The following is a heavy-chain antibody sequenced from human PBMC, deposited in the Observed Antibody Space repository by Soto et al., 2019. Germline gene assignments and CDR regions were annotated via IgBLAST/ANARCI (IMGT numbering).Heavy chain of an antibody. Sequence: SVKVSCKASGGTFSSYAISWVRQASGQGLEWMGGIIPIFGTANYAQKFQGRVTITADKSTSTAYMELSSLRSEDTAVYYCARGVTDYDFWSGYYDSYYFDYWGQGTLVTVSS. J-gene: IGHJ4*02. CDR1: GGTFSSYA. CDR2: IIPIFGTA. V-gene: IGHV1-69*06. D-gene: IGHD3-3*01. CDR3: ARGVTDYDFWSGYYDSYYFDY.